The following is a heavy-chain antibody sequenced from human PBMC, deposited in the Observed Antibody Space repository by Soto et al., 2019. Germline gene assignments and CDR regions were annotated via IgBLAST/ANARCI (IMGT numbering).Heavy chain of an antibody. Sequence: PSETLSLTCTVSGGSVSSGSYYWSWIRQPPGKGLEWIGYIYYSGSTNYNPSLKSRVTISVDTSKNQFSLELSSVTAADTAVYYCALAGNGGTNFDYWGQGTLVTVSS. CDR2: IYYSGST. CDR1: GGSVSSGSYY. J-gene: IGHJ4*02. V-gene: IGHV4-61*01. CDR3: ALAGNGGTNFDY. D-gene: IGHD6-19*01.